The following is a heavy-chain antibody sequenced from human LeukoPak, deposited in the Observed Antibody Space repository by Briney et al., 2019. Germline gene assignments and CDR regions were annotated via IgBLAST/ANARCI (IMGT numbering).Heavy chain of an antibody. J-gene: IGHJ4*02. D-gene: IGHD3-3*01. V-gene: IGHV1-69*13. CDR1: GGTFSSYA. Sequence: SVKVSXKASGGTFSSYAISWVRQAPGQGLEWMGGIIPIFGTANYAQNFQGRVTITADESTSTAYMELSSLRSEDTAVYYCARGDFWSGYYSYPIDYWGQGTLVTVSS. CDR2: IIPIFGTA. CDR3: ARGDFWSGYYSYPIDY.